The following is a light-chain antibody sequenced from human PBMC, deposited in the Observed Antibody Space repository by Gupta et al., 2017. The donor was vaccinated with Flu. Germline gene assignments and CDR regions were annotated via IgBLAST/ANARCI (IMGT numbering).Light chain of an antibody. Sequence: NIGAGYDVQWYQQLPGAAPKLLIYGNTNRPSGVPDRFFGSRSGASGSLEIAGLQAEDEADYYCQSFDSASGGTRFVFGTGTKVIVL. CDR2: GNT. CDR3: QSFDSASGGTRFV. J-gene: IGLJ1*01. CDR1: NIGAGYD. V-gene: IGLV1-40*03.